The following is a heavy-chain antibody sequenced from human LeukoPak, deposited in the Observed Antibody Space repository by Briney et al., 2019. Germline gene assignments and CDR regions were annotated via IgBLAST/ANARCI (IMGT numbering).Heavy chain of an antibody. CDR1: GFTFSSYG. CDR3: ARAATYYYGSGSYYNADPFDY. V-gene: IGHV3-33*01. CDR2: IWYDGSNK. Sequence: PGGSLRLSCAASGFTFSSYGMHWVRQAPGKGLEWVAVIWYDGSNKYYADSVKGRFTISRDNSKNTLYLQMNSLRAEDTAVYYCARAATYYYGSGSYYNADPFDYWGQGTLVTVSS. J-gene: IGHJ4*02. D-gene: IGHD3-10*01.